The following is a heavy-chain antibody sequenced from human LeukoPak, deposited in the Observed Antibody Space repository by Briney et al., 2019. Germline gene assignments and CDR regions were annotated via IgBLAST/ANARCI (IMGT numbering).Heavy chain of an antibody. CDR2: ISASGGTT. J-gene: IGHJ4*02. V-gene: IGHV3-23*01. D-gene: IGHD3-22*01. CDR3: AKVRNYFDSSGRHFDY. CDR1: GFAFSSYA. Sequence: PVGSLRLSYAASGFAFSSYAMTWVCQAPGKGLEWVSVISASGGTTYYGASVKGRFTISRDNSKNTLYLQMNRLRAEDTAVYYCAKVRNYFDSSGRHFDYWGQGTPVTVSS.